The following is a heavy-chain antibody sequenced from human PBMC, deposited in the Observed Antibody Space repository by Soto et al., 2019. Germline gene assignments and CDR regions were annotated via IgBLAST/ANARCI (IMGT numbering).Heavy chain of an antibody. V-gene: IGHV4-30-2*01. CDR2: IYHSGST. Sequence: PSETLSLTCAVSGGSISSGGYSWSWIRQPPGKGLEWIGYIYHSGSTYYNPSLKSRVTISVDRSKNQFSLKLSSVTAADTAVYYCARDDSSGPGRFDPWGQGTLVTVSS. J-gene: IGHJ5*02. CDR1: GGSISSGGYS. D-gene: IGHD3-22*01. CDR3: ARDDSSGPGRFDP.